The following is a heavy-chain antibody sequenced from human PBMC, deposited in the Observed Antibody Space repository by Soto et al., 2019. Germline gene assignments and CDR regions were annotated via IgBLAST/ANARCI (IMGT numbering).Heavy chain of an antibody. V-gene: IGHV4-59*01. CDR3: ARDQSMDV. CDR1: GGSISSYY. CDR2: IYYSGST. J-gene: IGHJ6*03. Sequence: SETLSLTCTVSGGSISSYYWSWIRQPPGKGLEWIGYIYYSGSTNYNPSLKSRVTISVDTSKNQFSLKLSSVTAADPAVYYCARDQSMDVWGKGTTVTVSS.